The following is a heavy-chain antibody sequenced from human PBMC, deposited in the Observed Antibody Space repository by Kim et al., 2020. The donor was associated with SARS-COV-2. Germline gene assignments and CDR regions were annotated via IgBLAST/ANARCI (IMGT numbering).Heavy chain of an antibody. J-gene: IGHJ4*02. CDR2: INSDGSST. V-gene: IGHV3-74*01. CDR3: ARDSESYDILTGYYI. CDR1: GFTFSSYW. Sequence: GGSLRLSCAASGFTFSSYWMHWVRQAPGKGLVWVSRINSDGSSTSYADSVKDRFTISRDNAKNTLYLQMNSLRAEDTAVYYCARDSESYDILTGYYIWGQGTLVTISS. D-gene: IGHD3-9*01.